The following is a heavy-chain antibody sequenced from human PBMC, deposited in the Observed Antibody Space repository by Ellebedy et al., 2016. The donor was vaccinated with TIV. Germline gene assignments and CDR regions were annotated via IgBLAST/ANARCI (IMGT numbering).Heavy chain of an antibody. J-gene: IGHJ4*02. CDR2: IHYTGST. CDR3: ARLNGRWLVDY. V-gene: IGHV4-59*01. CDR1: GGSINGFY. D-gene: IGHD5-24*01. Sequence: MPGGSLRLSCTVSGGSINGFYWNWIRQSPGKGLEWMGYIHYTGSTNYNPSLRSRVSISLDKSKSQFSLTVTSLTSEDTAAYYCARLNGRWLVDYWGQGSLVTVSS.